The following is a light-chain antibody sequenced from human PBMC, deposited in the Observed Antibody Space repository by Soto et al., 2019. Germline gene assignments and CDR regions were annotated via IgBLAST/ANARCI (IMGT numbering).Light chain of an antibody. Sequence: EIVMTQSPATLSVSPGERATLSCRASQSVSSNLAWYQRKPGQAPRLLIYGASTRATGIPARFSGSGSGTEFTLTISSLQSEDFAVYYCQQYNNSPSTFGQGTKVEIK. CDR2: GAS. CDR3: QQYNNSPST. CDR1: QSVSSN. J-gene: IGKJ1*01. V-gene: IGKV3-15*01.